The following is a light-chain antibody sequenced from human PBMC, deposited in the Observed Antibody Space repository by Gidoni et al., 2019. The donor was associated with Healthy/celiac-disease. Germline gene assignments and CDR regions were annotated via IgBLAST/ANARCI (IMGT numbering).Light chain of an antibody. Sequence: DIQMTPSPSSLSASLGDRATITCRASQSISSYLNWYQQKPGKAPKLLIYAASSWPTGVPSRFSGSGSGTDFTLTISSLQPEDFATYYCQQSYSTPRYTFGPGTKLEIK. CDR2: AAS. CDR3: QQSYSTPRYT. V-gene: IGKV1-39*01. J-gene: IGKJ2*01. CDR1: QSISSY.